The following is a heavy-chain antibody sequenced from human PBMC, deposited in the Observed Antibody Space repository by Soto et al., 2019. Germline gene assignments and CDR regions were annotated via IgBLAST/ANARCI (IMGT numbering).Heavy chain of an antibody. V-gene: IGHV3-23*01. CDR3: AKRAPDTYYFDY. J-gene: IGHJ4*02. CDR1: GFTFSSYA. D-gene: IGHD2-2*02. CDR2: ISVGGSA. Sequence: EVQLLESGGGLIQPGGSLRLSCAVSGFTFSSYAMSWVRQAPGKGLEWVSTISVGGSAFYADSVKGRFTISRDNSKNTLFLQMNSLRAEDTALYHCAKRAPDTYYFDYWGQGTLVTVS.